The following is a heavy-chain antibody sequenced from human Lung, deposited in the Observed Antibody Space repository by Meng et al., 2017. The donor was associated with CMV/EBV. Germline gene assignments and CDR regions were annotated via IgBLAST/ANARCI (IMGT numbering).Heavy chain of an antibody. CDR1: GDIVSSNSAA. CDR2: TYYRSKWYH. V-gene: IGHV6-1*01. J-gene: IGHJ4*02. D-gene: IGHD4-23*01. CDR3: ARGINGGCGD. Sequence: QLQLHQSGPGLVKPSHTLSLTCAISGDIVSSNSAAWHWIRQSPSRGLEWLGRTYYRSKWYHEYAVSVKSRITISPDTPKNQFSLQLNSMTPEDTAVYYCARGINGGCGDWGQGTLVTGSS.